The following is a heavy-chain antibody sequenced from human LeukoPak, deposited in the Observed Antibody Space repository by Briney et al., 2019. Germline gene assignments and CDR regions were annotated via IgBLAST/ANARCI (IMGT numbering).Heavy chain of an antibody. Sequence: PGGSLRLSCAAAGFTFSSYSMNWVRQAPGKGLEWVSSISSSSSYIYYADSVKGRLTISRDNAKNSLYLQMNSLRAEDTAVYYCANPRPRRYYDSSGYYTGGYWGQGTLVTVSS. D-gene: IGHD3-22*01. CDR1: GFTFSSYS. CDR2: ISSSSSYI. J-gene: IGHJ4*02. V-gene: IGHV3-21*04. CDR3: ANPRPRRYYDSSGYYTGGY.